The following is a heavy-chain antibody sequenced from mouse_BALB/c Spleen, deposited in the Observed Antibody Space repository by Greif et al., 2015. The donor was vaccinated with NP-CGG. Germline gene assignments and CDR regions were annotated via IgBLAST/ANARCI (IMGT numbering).Heavy chain of an antibody. V-gene: IGHV14-3*02. Sequence: EVQLQQSGAVLVKPGASVKLSCTASGFNIKDTYMHWVKQRPEQGLEWIGRIDPANTNPKYDPKFQVKATITPDTSSNTAYLQLSSLTAEDTAVYYCANAYLKSLGFAYWGQGTLVTVSA. CDR3: ANAYLKSLGFAY. D-gene: IGHD2-10*01. J-gene: IGHJ3*01. CDR1: GFNIKDTY. CDR2: IDPANTNP.